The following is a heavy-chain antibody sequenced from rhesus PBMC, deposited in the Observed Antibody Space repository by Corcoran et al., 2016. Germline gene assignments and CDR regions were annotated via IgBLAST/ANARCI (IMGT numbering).Heavy chain of an antibody. CDR3: ARPKYSGYNRFDV. Sequence: QVQLQESGPGLVKPSETLSLTCAVSGGSISSNYWSWFRKSPGKGLEWIGYIYGGRGGPSHTPALKSRVTISTDTTKNQFSLKLSSVTAADTAVYYCARPKYSGYNRFDVWGPGVLVTVSS. V-gene: IGHV4-147*01. CDR1: GGSISSNY. D-gene: IGHD5-24*01. J-gene: IGHJ5-1*01. CDR2: IYGGRGGP.